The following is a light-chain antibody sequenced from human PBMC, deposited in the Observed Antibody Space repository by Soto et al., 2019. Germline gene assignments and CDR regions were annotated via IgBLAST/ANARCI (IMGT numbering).Light chain of an antibody. CDR1: QGVSSN. CDR3: QQYNTWPPALT. J-gene: IGKJ4*01. V-gene: IGKV3-15*01. CDR2: GES. Sequence: EIVMTQSPATLSVSPGERATLSCRASQGVSSNLAWYQQKPGQAPRLLIYGESTRATGIPARFSGSGSGTAFTLSISSLQSEDFAVYYCQQYNTWPPALTFGGGTKVEIK.